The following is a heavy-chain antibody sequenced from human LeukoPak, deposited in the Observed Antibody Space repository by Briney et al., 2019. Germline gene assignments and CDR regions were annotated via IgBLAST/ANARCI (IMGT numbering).Heavy chain of an antibody. D-gene: IGHD6-13*01. J-gene: IGHJ1*01. Sequence: SVKVSCKASGYTFTSYYMHWVRQAPGQGLEWMGGIIPIFGTANYAQKFQGRVTITADESTSTAYMELSSLRSEDTAVYYCARLLDSSSREEYFQHWGQGTLVTVSS. CDR3: ARLLDSSSREEYFQH. V-gene: IGHV1-69*13. CDR2: IIPIFGTA. CDR1: GYTFTSYY.